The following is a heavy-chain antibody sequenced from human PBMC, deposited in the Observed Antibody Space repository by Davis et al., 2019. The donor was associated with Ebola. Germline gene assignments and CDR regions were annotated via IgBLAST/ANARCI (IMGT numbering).Heavy chain of an antibody. CDR2: IYYSGST. Sequence: SETLSLTCTVSGGSISSYYWSWIRQPPGKGLEWIGYIYYSGSTNYNPSLKSRVTISVDTSKNQFSLKLSSVTAADTAVYYCVRGDSSGWYFLDYWGQGTLVTVSS. J-gene: IGHJ4*02. CDR1: GGSISSYY. D-gene: IGHD6-19*01. CDR3: VRGDSSGWYFLDY. V-gene: IGHV4-59*01.